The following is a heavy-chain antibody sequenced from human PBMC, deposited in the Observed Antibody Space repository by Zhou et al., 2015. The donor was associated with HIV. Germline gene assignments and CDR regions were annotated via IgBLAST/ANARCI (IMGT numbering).Heavy chain of an antibody. D-gene: IGHD3-10*01. CDR1: GGTFSSYA. CDR2: IIPIFGTA. V-gene: IGHV1-69*01. Sequence: QVQLVQSGAEVKKPGSSVKVSCKASGGTFSSYAISWVRQAPGQGLEWMGGIIPIFGTANYAQKFQGRVTITADESTSTAYMELSSLRSEDTAVYYCASSSEGGSGSYPRYYYYYMDVWGKGTTVTVSS. J-gene: IGHJ6*03. CDR3: ASSSEGGSGSYPRYYYYYMDV.